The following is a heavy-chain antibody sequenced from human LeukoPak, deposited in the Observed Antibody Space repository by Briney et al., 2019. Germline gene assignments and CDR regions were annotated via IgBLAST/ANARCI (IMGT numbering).Heavy chain of an antibody. D-gene: IGHD3-10*01. CDR2: IYTSGST. J-gene: IGHJ3*02. V-gene: IGHV4-4*07. CDR1: GGSISSYY. Sequence: PSETLSFTCTVSGGSISSYYWSWIRQPAGKGLEWIGRIYTSGSTNYNPSLKSRVTMSVDTSKNQFSLKLSSVTAADTAVYYCARGGATYYYGSGTDAFDIWGQGTMVTVSS. CDR3: ARGGATYYYGSGTDAFDI.